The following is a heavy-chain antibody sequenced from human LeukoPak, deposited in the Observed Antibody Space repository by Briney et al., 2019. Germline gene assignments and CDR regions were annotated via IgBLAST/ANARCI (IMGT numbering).Heavy chain of an antibody. CDR3: AKDLSSGSFDP. D-gene: IGHD6-19*01. J-gene: IGHJ5*02. Sequence: PGGSLRLSCAASGFTFSSYGMHWVRQAPGKGLEWVAVISYDGSNKYYADSVKGRFTISRDNSKNTLYLQMNSLRAEDTAVYYCAKDLSSGSFDPWGQGTLVTVSS. CDR1: GFTFSSYG. V-gene: IGHV3-30*18. CDR2: ISYDGSNK.